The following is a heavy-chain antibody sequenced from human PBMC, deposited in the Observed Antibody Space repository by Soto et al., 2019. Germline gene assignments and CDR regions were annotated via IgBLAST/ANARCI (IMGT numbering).Heavy chain of an antibody. CDR1: GFTFSSYA. V-gene: IGHV3-23*01. CDR3: AKRGSSWSPFDY. Sequence: PGGSLRLSCAASGFTFSSYAMSWVRRAPGKGLEWVSAISASGGTTYYADSVKGRFTISRDNSKNTLYLQVNSLRAEDTAVYYCAKRGSSWSPFDYWGQGTQVTVSS. D-gene: IGHD6-13*01. J-gene: IGHJ4*02. CDR2: ISASGGTT.